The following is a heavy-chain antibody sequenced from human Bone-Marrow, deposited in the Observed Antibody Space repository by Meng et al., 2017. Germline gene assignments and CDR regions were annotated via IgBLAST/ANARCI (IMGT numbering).Heavy chain of an antibody. CDR3: TTEFVDAFDI. D-gene: IGHD2-21*01. Sequence: SWVRQAPGKGLEWVGRIKSKTDGGTTDYAAPVKGRFTISRDDSKNTLYLQMNSLKTEDTDVYYCTTEFVDAFDIWGQGTMVTVSS. J-gene: IGHJ3*02. CDR2: IKSKTDGGTT. V-gene: IGHV3-15*01.